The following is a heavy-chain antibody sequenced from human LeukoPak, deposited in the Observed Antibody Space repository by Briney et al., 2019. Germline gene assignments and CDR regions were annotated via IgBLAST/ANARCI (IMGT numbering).Heavy chain of an antibody. CDR2: ISSSGRTI. CDR3: ARDLYGDYVVDY. CDR1: GFTFSSYS. D-gene: IGHD4-17*01. V-gene: IGHV3-48*01. Sequence: GGSLRLPCAASGFTFSSYSMNWVRQAPGKGLEWVSYISSSGRTIYYADSVRGRFTISRDNAKNSLYLQMNSLRAEDTAVYYCARDLYGDYVVDYWGQGTLVTVSS. J-gene: IGHJ4*02.